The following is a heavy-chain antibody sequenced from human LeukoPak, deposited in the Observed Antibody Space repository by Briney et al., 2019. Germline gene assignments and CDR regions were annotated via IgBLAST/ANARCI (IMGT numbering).Heavy chain of an antibody. CDR1: GYTFTGYY. J-gene: IGHJ4*02. CDR2: INPNSGGT. V-gene: IGHV1-2*02. D-gene: IGHD2-2*02. CDR3: ARDPETVVPAAIVWYYFDY. Sequence: ASVKVSCKASGYTFTGYYMHWVRQAPGQGLEWMGWINPNSGGTNYAQKFQGRVTMTWDTSISTAYMELSRLRSDDTAVHYCARDPETVVPAAIVWYYFDYWGQGTLVTVSS.